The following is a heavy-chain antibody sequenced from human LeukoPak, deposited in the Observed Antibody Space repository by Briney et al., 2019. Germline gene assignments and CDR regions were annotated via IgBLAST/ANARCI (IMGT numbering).Heavy chain of an antibody. V-gene: IGHV1-69*05. J-gene: IGHJ4*02. CDR1: GGTFSSHA. CDR2: INPIFHTP. D-gene: IGHD5-24*01. CDR3: ARGRATGEFDY. Sequence: SVKVPCKASGGTFSSHAISWVRQAPGQGLEWMGGINPIFHTPTYAKKFQGRLTITKDESMSTASMDLSSLISDDTAVYYCARGRATGEFDYWGQGTLVTVSS.